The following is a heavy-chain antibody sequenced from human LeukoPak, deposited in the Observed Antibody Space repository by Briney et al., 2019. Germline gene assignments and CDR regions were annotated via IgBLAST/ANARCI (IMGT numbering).Heavy chain of an antibody. D-gene: IGHD3-3*01. V-gene: IGHV1-69*02. J-gene: IGHJ4*02. Sequence: SVKVSCKASGGTFSSYTISWVRQAPGQGLEWMGRIIPILGIANYAQKFQGRVTITADKSTSTAYMELSSLRSEDTAVYYCATTVWRKKRATHYFDYWGQGTLVTVSS. CDR1: GGTFSSYT. CDR3: ATTVWRKKRATHYFDY. CDR2: IIPILGIA.